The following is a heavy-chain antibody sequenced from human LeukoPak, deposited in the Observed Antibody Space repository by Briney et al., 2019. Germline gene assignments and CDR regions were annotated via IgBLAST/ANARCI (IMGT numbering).Heavy chain of an antibody. V-gene: IGHV3-49*04. CDR2: IRIKAYGETA. Sequence: GGSLRLSCEASGFTFSTYNMHWVRQAPGKGLEWVGFIRIKAYGETADYAASVKGRFTISRDDSKAIAYLQMNSLKTEDTAVYHCTRDRGAYNLYDYWGQGTLVTVSS. D-gene: IGHD1-1*01. J-gene: IGHJ4*02. CDR3: TRDRGAYNLYDY. CDR1: GFTFSTYN.